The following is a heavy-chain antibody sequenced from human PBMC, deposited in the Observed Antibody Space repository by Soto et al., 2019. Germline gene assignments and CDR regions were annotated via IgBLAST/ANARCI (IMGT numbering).Heavy chain of an antibody. J-gene: IGHJ6*03. CDR1: GFTFDDYA. CDR2: ISWNSGNI. Sequence: GGSLRLSCAASGFTFDDYAMHWVRQAPGKGLEWVSGISWNSGNIGYADSVKGRFTISRDNAKNSLYLQMNSLRAEDTAFYYCAKGGYYYMDVWGKGTTVTVSS. V-gene: IGHV3-9*01. CDR3: AKGGYYYMDV.